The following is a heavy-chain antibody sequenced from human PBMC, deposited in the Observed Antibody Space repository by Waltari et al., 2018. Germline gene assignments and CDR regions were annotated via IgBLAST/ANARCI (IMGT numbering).Heavy chain of an antibody. CDR1: GGSFSGYY. CDR2: INHSGST. V-gene: IGHV4-34*01. CDR3: ARGGPAVLRYFDWLPIGVWFDP. Sequence: QVQLQQWGAGLLKPTETLSLTCAVYGGSFSGYYWSWIRQPPGKGLEWIGEINHSGSTNYNPSLKSRVTISVDTSKNQFSLKLSSVTAADTAVYYCARGGPAVLRYFDWLPIGVWFDPWGQGTLVTVSS. D-gene: IGHD3-9*01. J-gene: IGHJ5*02.